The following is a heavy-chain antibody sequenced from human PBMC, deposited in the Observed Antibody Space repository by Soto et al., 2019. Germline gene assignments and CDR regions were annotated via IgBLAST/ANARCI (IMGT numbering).Heavy chain of an antibody. D-gene: IGHD5-18*01. V-gene: IGHV1-69*13. CDR1: GGTFSSYA. J-gene: IGHJ4*02. CDR2: IIPIFGTA. Sequence: SVKVSCKASGGTFSSYAISWVRQAPGQGLEWMGGIIPIFGTANYAQKFQGRVTITADESTSTAYMELSSLRSEDTAVYYCARDLMVKGKLEYWGQGTLVTVSS. CDR3: ARDLMVKGKLEY.